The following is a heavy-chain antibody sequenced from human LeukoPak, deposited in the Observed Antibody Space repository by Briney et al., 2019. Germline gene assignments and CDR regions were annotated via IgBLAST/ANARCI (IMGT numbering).Heavy chain of an antibody. D-gene: IGHD5/OR15-5a*01. CDR1: GFTFSSYS. CDR3: ARGFYDGVNWFDP. CDR2: ISTSSSYI. Sequence: GGSLRLSCAASGFTFSSYSINWVRQAPGKGLEWVSSISTSSSYIYYVDSVKGRFTISRDNARNSLYLQMNSLRAEDTAVYYCARGFYDGVNWFDPWGQGTLVTVSS. J-gene: IGHJ5*02. V-gene: IGHV3-21*01.